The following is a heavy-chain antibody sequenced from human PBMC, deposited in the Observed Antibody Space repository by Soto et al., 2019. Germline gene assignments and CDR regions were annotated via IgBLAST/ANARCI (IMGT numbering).Heavy chain of an antibody. V-gene: IGHV3-30-3*01. J-gene: IGHJ4*02. D-gene: IGHD3-22*01. CDR3: ARAASSYYYDSSGYYLWGYFDY. CDR1: GFTFSSYA. Sequence: QVQLVESGGGVVQPGRSLRLSCAASGFTFSSYAMHWVRQAPGKGLEWVAVISYDGSNKYYADSVKGRFTISRDNSKNTLYLQMNSLRAEDTAVYYCARAASSYYYDSSGYYLWGYFDYWGQGTLVTVSS. CDR2: ISYDGSNK.